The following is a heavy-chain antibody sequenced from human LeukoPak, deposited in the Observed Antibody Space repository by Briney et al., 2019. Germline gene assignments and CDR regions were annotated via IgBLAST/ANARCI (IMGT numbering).Heavy chain of an antibody. CDR2: INPNSGGT. J-gene: IGHJ5*02. D-gene: IGHD3-9*01. Sequence: ASVKVSCKASGYTFTGYYMHWVRQAPGQGLEWMGRINPNSGGTNYAQKFQGRVTMTRDTSISTAYMELSRLRSDDTAVYYCAREHDDILTGYYAPFPAFDPWGQGTLVTVSS. CDR1: GYTFTGYY. CDR3: AREHDDILTGYYAPFPAFDP. V-gene: IGHV1-2*06.